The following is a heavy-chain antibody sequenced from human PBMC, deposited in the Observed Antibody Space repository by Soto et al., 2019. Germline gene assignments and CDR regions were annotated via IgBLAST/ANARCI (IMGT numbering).Heavy chain of an antibody. CDR1: GFTFSDYY. CDR3: ARVSQTDTIFGVVIIFNEGQRDAFDI. V-gene: IGHV3-11*01. CDR2: ISSSGSTI. D-gene: IGHD3-3*01. Sequence: GGSLRLSCAASGFTFSDYYMSWIRQAPGKGLEWVSYISSSGSTIYYADSVKGRFTISRDNAKNSLYLQMNSLRAEDTAVYYCARVSQTDTIFGVVIIFNEGQRDAFDIWGQGTMVTVSS. J-gene: IGHJ3*02.